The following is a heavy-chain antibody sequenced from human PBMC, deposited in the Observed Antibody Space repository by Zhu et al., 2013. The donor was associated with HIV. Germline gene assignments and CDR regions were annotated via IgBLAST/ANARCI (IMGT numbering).Heavy chain of an antibody. CDR1: GGTFSSYA. J-gene: IGHJ6*02. V-gene: IGHV1-69*01. Sequence: QVQLVQSGAEVKKPGSSVKVSCKASGGTFSSYAISWVRQAPGQGLEWMGGIIPIFGTANYAQKFQGRVTITADESTSTAYMELSSLRSEDTAVYYCARDLREYSSSVDYYYYYGMDVWGQGTTVTVSS. D-gene: IGHD6-6*01. CDR3: ARDLREYSSSVDYYYYYGMDV. CDR2: IIPIFGTA.